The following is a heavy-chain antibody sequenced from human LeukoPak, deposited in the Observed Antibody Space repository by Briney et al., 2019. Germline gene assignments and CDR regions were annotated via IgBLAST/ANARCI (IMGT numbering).Heavy chain of an antibody. Sequence: SETLSLTCTVSGGSISSYYWSWLRQPPGKGLEWIGYIYYSGSTNYNPSLTSRVTISVDTSKNQFSLKLSSVTAADTAVYYCARGVAGQLRDAFDIWGQGTMVTVSS. CDR2: IYYSGST. CDR3: ARGVAGQLRDAFDI. V-gene: IGHV4-59*01. D-gene: IGHD6-19*01. J-gene: IGHJ3*02. CDR1: GGSISSYY.